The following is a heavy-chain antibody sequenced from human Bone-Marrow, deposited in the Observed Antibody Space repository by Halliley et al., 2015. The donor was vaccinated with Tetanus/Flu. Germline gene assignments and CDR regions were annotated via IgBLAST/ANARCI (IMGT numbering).Heavy chain of an antibody. V-gene: IGHV4-59*12. Sequence: TLSLTCTVSGGSISGYYWSWVRQTPGRGLEWLGYIHYRGTTNYNPSLKPRVTISLDTSKNQFSLRLSSVTAADTAVYYCARDKVAAYSSGYYSLTFFDYWGQGTLVTVSS. CDR3: ARDKVAAYSSGYYSLTFFDY. J-gene: IGHJ4*02. D-gene: IGHD3-22*01. CDR2: IHYRGTT. CDR1: GGSISGYY.